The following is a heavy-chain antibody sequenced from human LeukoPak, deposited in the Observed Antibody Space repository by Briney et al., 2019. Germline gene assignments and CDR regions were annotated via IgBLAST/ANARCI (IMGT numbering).Heavy chain of an antibody. CDR3: ARDSYGMDL. V-gene: IGHV3-30*04. CDR1: GFNFSNFY. D-gene: IGHD3-10*01. J-gene: IGHJ6*03. Sequence: GRALRLCCEAPGFNFSNFYMHWARQAPGKVLEWVAVMSYDGRTEHDADSVKSRFTISRDNSKNTLYLQMNSLRIDDTAIYYCARDSYGMDLWGKGTTVTVSS. CDR2: MSYDGRTE.